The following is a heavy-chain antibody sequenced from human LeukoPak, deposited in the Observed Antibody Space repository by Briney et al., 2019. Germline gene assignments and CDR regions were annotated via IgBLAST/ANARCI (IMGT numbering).Heavy chain of an antibody. CDR3: ANTHCDSSPIVWNF. D-gene: IGHD6-6*01. Sequence: GGSLRLSCTASGFTFRNYGMSWVRQAPGKGLEWVSGLSDAGVRIFYADSVRGRFTVSRDNSKNTLYLQMGSLRAEDTAVYYCANTHCDSSPIVWNFWGQGTLVTVSS. J-gene: IGHJ4*02. CDR2: LSDAGVRI. V-gene: IGHV3-23*01. CDR1: GFTFRNYG.